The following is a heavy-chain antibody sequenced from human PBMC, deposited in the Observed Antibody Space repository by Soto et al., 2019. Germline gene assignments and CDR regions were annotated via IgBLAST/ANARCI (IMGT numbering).Heavy chain of an antibody. CDR2: IWYDGSNK. Sequence: QVQLVESGGGVVQPGRSLRLSCAASGFTFSSYGMHWVRQAPGKGLEWVAVIWYDGSNKYYADSEKGRFTISRDNSKNTLYLQMNSLRAEDTAVYYCARSVAAAGGYWYFDLWGRGTLVTVSS. D-gene: IGHD6-13*01. CDR1: GFTFSSYG. CDR3: ARSVAAAGGYWYFDL. V-gene: IGHV3-33*01. J-gene: IGHJ2*01.